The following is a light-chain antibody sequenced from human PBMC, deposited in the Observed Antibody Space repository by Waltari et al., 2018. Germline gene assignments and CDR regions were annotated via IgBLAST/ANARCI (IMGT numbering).Light chain of an antibody. CDR2: HAS. CDR3: QQRSTWPRT. CDR1: QSVSGY. J-gene: IGKJ1*01. V-gene: IGKV3-11*01. Sequence: ELVLTQSPGTLSLSPGARATLSCRASQSVSGYLAWYQHKPGRAPRLLIFHASNRATGVPARFSGSGSETDFTLTISSLEPEDFAVYYCQQRSTWPRTFGQGTKVEIK.